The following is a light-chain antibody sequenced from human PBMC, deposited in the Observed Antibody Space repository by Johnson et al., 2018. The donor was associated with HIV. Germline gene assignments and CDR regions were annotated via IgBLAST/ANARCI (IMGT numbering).Light chain of an antibody. CDR2: ENT. CDR3: GTWDRSLSAGGV. CDR1: SSNIGNNY. Sequence: QSVLTQPPSVSAAPGQKVTISCSVSSSNIGNNYVSWYQQLPGTAPKLLIYENTKRPSGIPDRFSGSKSGTSATLGITGLQTGDEGDYYCGTWDRSLSAGGVFGTGTKVTV. J-gene: IGLJ1*01. V-gene: IGLV1-51*02.